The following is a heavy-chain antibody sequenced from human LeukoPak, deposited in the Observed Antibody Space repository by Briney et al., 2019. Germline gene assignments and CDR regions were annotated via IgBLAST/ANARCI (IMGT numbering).Heavy chain of an antibody. D-gene: IGHD6-19*01. J-gene: IGHJ4*02. Sequence: SETLSLTCTVSGGSIRSSSYYWGWIRQPPGKGLEWLANIFYSGSTFYNPSLKSRVTISVDTSQNQFPLKLSSVTAAHTAVYYCARLRSGFYFDSWGQGTLVTVSS. CDR2: IFYSGST. CDR1: GGSIRSSSYY. V-gene: IGHV4-39*01. CDR3: ARLRSGFYFDS.